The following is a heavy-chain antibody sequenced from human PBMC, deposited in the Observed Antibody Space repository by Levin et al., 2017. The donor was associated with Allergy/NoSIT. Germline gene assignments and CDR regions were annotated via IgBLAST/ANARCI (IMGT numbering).Heavy chain of an antibody. V-gene: IGHV3-30-3*01. CDR3: ARESVIYDSSGYYYVYFDY. J-gene: IGHJ4*02. CDR1: GFTFSSYA. CDR2: ISYDGSNK. D-gene: IGHD3-22*01. Sequence: GGSLRLSCAASGFTFSSYAMHWVRQAPGKGLEWVAVISYDGSNKYYADSVKGRFTISRDTSKNKLYLQMNRLRDEDTAVYDCARESVIYDSSGYYYVYFDYWGQGTLVTVSS.